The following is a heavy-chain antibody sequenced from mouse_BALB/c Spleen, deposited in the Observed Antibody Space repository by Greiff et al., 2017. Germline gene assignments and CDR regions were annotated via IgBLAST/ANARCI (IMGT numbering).Heavy chain of an antibody. CDR2: IDPYNGGT. D-gene: IGHD1-1*01. CDR1: GYAFTSYN. CDR3: ARSPITTVVAYYAMDY. J-gene: IGHJ4*01. V-gene: IGHV1S135*01. Sequence: LQESGPELVKPGASVKVSCKASGYAFTSYNMYWVKQSHGKSLEWIGYIDPYNGGTSYNQKFKGKATLTVDKSSSTAYMHLNSLTSEDSAVYYCARSPITTVVAYYAMDYWGQGTSVTVSS.